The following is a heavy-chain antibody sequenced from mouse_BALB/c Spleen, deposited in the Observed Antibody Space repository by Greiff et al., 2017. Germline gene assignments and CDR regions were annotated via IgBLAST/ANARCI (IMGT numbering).Heavy chain of an antibody. CDR2: IRNKANGYTT. Sequence: EVHLVESGGGLVQPGGSLRLSCATSGFTFTDYYMSWVRQPPGKALEWLGFIRNKANGYTTEYSASVKGRFTISRDNSQSILYLQMNTLRAEDSAIYYCARDALRGAYWGQGTLVTVSA. D-gene: IGHD1-1*01. CDR3: ARDALRGAY. V-gene: IGHV7-3*02. CDR1: GFTFTDYY. J-gene: IGHJ3*01.